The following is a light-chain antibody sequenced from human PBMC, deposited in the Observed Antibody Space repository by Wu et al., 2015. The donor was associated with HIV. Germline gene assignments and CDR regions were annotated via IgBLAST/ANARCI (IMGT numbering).Light chain of an antibody. V-gene: IGKV3-15*01. CDR2: DAS. CDR3: LQYNDWPRGT. J-gene: IGKJ1*01. CDR1: QSVSAN. Sequence: EIVMTQSPATLSVSPGERVTLFCRASQSVSANLAWYQQSPGQAPRLLIYDASSRAAGIPARFSGSGSGTEFTLTISSLQSEDFALYYCLQYNDWPRGTFGQGTRVDIK.